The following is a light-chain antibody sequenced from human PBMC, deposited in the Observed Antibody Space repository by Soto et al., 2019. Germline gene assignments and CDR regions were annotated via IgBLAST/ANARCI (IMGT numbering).Light chain of an antibody. V-gene: IGLV2-8*01. J-gene: IGLJ1*01. Sequence: QSALTQPPSASGSPGQSVTISCTGTSSDVGGYNSVSWYQHHPGKAPKLMIYEVMKRPSGVPDRFSGSKSANTASLTVSGLQAEDEADYYGSSYAGSDIYVFGTGTKVTVL. CDR1: SSDVGGYNS. CDR3: SSYAGSDIYV. CDR2: EVM.